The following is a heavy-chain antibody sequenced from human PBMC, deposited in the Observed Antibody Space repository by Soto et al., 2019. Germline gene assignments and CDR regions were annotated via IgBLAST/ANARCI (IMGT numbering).Heavy chain of an antibody. V-gene: IGHV1-69*01. J-gene: IGHJ4*02. D-gene: IGHD2-21*01. CDR1: GGGNLRDYR. CDR2: IIPKLGSA. CDR3: ARGGDVYNFAPVY. Sequence: QVQLVQSGAALTKPGSSVPVSCKASGGGNLRDYRTTWVRQAPGPGLEWMGGIIPKLGSADYAQTFQGRVTITADESTGTVNMELRSLRSEETAVYYWARGGDVYNFAPVYWGQGPPFTVSS.